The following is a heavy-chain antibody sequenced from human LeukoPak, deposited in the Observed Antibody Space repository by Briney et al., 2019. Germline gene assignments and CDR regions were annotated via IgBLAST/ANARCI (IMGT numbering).Heavy chain of an antibody. J-gene: IGHJ4*02. Sequence: GGSLRLSCAASGFTFSSYGMHWVRQAPGKGLEGVAVIWYDGSNKYYADSVKGRFTISRDNSKNTLYLQMNSLRAEDTAVYYCAREDYGDFSPPFDYWGQGTLVTVSS. V-gene: IGHV3-33*01. CDR2: IWYDGSNK. CDR1: GFTFSSYG. CDR3: AREDYGDFSPPFDY. D-gene: IGHD4-17*01.